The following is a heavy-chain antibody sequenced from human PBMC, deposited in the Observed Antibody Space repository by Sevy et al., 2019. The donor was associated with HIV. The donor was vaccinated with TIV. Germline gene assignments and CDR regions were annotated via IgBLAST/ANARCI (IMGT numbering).Heavy chain of an antibody. V-gene: IGHV3-15*01. CDR2: IKSKTDGGTT. D-gene: IGHD3-3*01. CDR3: TTDALEWLSPFDY. CDR1: GFTFSNAW. Sequence: GGSLRLSCAAPGFTFSNAWMSWVRQAPGKGLEWVGRIKSKTDGGTTDYAAPVKGRFTISRDDSKNTLYLQMNSLKTEDTAVYYCTTDALEWLSPFDYWGQGTLVTVSS. J-gene: IGHJ4*02.